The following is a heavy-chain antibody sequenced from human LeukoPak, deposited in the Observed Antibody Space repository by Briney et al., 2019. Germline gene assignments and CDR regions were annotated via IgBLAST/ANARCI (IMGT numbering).Heavy chain of an antibody. V-gene: IGHV4-59*01. Sequence: SETLSLTCTVSGGSISSYYWSRIRQPPGKGLEWIGYIYYSGTTNYNPSLKSRVTISVDTSKNQFSLKLSSVTAADTAVYYCARGVYIAAAQYGYWGQGTLVTVSS. CDR2: IYYSGTT. CDR3: ARGVYIAAAQYGY. CDR1: GGSISSYY. D-gene: IGHD6-13*01. J-gene: IGHJ4*02.